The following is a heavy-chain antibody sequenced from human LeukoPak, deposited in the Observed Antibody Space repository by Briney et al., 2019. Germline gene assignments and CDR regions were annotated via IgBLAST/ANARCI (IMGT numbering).Heavy chain of an antibody. CDR3: AKDSGYDSSGYYSDY. CDR2: ISGSGGST. V-gene: IGHV3-23*01. J-gene: IGHJ4*02. CDR1: GFTFSSYA. D-gene: IGHD3-22*01. Sequence: GGSLRPSCAASGFTFSSYAMSWVRQAPGKGLEWVSAISGSGGSTYYADSVKGRFTISRDNSKNTLYLQMNSLRAEDTAVYYCAKDSGYDSSGYYSDYWGQGTLVTVSS.